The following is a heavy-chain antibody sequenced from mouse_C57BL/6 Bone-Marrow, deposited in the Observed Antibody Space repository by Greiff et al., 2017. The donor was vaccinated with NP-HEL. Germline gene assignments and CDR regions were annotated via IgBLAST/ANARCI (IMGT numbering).Heavy chain of an antibody. D-gene: IGHD1-1*01. Sequence: VQLVESGAELVKPGASVKMSCKASGYTFTSYWITWVKQRPGQGLEWIGDIYPGSGSTNYNEKFKSKATLTVDTSSSTAYMQLSSLTSEDSAVYYCAREGAITTVVNWYFDVWGTGTTVTVSS. J-gene: IGHJ1*03. CDR1: GYTFTSYW. CDR3: AREGAITTVVNWYFDV. CDR2: IYPGSGST. V-gene: IGHV1-55*01.